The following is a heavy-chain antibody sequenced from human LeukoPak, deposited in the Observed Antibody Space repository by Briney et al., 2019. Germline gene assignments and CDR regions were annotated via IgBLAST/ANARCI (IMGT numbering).Heavy chain of an antibody. Sequence: GASVKVSCKASGYTFTSYGISWVRQAPGQGLEWMGWTSAYNGNTNYAQKLQGRVTMTTDTSTSTAYMELRSLRSDDTAAYYCARALVRVYYYYYMDVWGKGTTVTVSS. J-gene: IGHJ6*03. CDR1: GYTFTSYG. V-gene: IGHV1-18*01. CDR3: ARALVRVYYYYYMDV. D-gene: IGHD4-23*01. CDR2: TSAYNGNT.